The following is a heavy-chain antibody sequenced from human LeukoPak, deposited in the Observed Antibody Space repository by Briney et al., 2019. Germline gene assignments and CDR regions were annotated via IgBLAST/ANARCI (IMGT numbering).Heavy chain of an antibody. CDR2: IYTSGST. Sequence: PSKTLSLTCTVSGGSISSYYWSWIRQPPGKGLEWIGYIYTSGSTNYNPSLKSRVTISVDTSKNQFSLELSSVTAADTAVYYCARTIAYYYYYYMDVWGKGTTVTVSS. V-gene: IGHV4-4*09. D-gene: IGHD3-10*01. CDR3: ARTIAYYYYYYMDV. J-gene: IGHJ6*03. CDR1: GGSISSYY.